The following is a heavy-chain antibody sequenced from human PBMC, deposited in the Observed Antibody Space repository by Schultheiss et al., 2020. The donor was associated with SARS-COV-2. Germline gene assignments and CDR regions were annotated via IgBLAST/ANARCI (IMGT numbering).Heavy chain of an antibody. J-gene: IGHJ4*02. CDR1: GGSISSYY. V-gene: IGHV4-4*07. CDR2: IYTSGST. Sequence: SQTLSLTCTVSGGSISSYYWSWIRQPAGKGLEWIGRIYTSGSTNYNPSLKSRVTMSVDTSKNQFSLKLSSVTAADTAVYYCARGYYDSSGYYPIDYWGQGTLVTVSS. D-gene: IGHD3-22*01. CDR3: ARGYYDSSGYYPIDY.